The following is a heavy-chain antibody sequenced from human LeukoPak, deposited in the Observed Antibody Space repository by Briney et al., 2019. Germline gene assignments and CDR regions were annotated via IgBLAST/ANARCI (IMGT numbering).Heavy chain of an antibody. D-gene: IGHD3-9*01. CDR3: ARSGDMGLVMIRYFDL. CDR2: LSYDGTNK. Sequence: GRSLRLSCAASGFTFRSYSMHWVRQVPGKGLEWVAVLSYDGTNKHYADSVKGRFTISRDNSKNTLYLQMNSLRVEDTAVYYCARSGDMGLVMIRYFDLWGRGTLVTVSS. CDR1: GFTFRSYS. V-gene: IGHV3-30*03. J-gene: IGHJ2*01.